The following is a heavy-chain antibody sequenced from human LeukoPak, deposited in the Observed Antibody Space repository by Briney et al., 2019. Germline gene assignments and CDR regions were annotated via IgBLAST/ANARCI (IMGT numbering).Heavy chain of an antibody. V-gene: IGHV1-8*01. D-gene: IGHD2-15*01. CDR2: MNPNSGNT. Sequence: ASVTVSCKASGYTFTSYDINWVRQAPGQGLEWMGWMNPNSGNTGYAQKFQGRVTITRNTSISTAYMELSSLRAEDTAVYYCARDFNAMVAAPNPSKYWGQGTLVTVSS. CDR1: GYTFTSYD. J-gene: IGHJ4*02. CDR3: ARDFNAMVAAPNPSKY.